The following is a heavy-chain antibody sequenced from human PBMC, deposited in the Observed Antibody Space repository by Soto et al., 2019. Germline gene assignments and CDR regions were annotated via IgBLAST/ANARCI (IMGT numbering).Heavy chain of an antibody. CDR1: GYSFTSYW. CDR3: ARRGIAAAGTTYGMDV. Sequence: GESLKISCKGSGYSFTSYWIGWVRQMPGEGLEWMGIIYPGDSDTRYSPSFQGQVTISADKSISTAYLQWSSLKASDTAMYYCARRGIAAAGTTYGMDVWGQGTTVTVSS. V-gene: IGHV5-51*01. D-gene: IGHD6-13*01. J-gene: IGHJ6*02. CDR2: IYPGDSDT.